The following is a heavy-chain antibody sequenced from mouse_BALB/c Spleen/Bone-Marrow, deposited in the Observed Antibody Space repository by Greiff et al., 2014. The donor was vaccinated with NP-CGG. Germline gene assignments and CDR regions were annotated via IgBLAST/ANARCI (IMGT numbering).Heavy chain of an antibody. CDR3: ARWNYYGSLYWYFDV. CDR1: GYTFTSYW. CDR2: INPSNGRT. D-gene: IGHD1-1*01. J-gene: IGHJ1*01. Sequence: VQLQESGAELVKPGASVKLSCKASGYTFTSYWMHWVKQRPGQGLEWIGEINPSNGRTNYNEKFKGKATLTVDRSSSTAYMQLSSLTSEDSAVYYCARWNYYGSLYWYFDVWGAGTTVTVSS. V-gene: IGHV1S81*02.